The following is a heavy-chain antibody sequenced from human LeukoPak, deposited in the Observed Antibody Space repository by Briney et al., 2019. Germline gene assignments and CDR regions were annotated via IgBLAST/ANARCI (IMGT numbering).Heavy chain of an antibody. CDR1: GGTFSSYA. J-gene: IGHJ6*02. V-gene: IGHV1-69*13. D-gene: IGHD5-12*01. Sequence: SVTVSCTASGGTFSSYAISWVRQAPGQGLEWMGGIIPIFGTANYAQKFQGRVTFTADESTSTAYMELSSLRSEDTAVYYCARGKGYSGYAYYYGMDVWGQGTTVTVSS. CDR3: ARGKGYSGYAYYYGMDV. CDR2: IIPIFGTA.